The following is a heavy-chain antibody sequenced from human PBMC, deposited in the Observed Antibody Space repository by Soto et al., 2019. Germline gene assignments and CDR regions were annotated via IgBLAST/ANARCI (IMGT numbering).Heavy chain of an antibody. V-gene: IGHV1-8*01. Sequence: QAQLVQSGAEVKEPGASVKVSCKASGYTFTNYDISWVRQATGQGLEWMGWMNPNSANTGYAQKFQGRVSMTTDTSTNRAYMELSSLRAEDTAIYYCARMATSGTVNWFDPWGQGTLVTVSS. CDR3: ARMATSGTVNWFDP. J-gene: IGHJ5*02. CDR2: MNPNSANT. CDR1: GYTFTNYD. D-gene: IGHD1-26*01.